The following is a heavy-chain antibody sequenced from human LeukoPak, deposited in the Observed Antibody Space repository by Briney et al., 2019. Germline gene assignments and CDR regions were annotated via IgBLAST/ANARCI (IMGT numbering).Heavy chain of an antibody. D-gene: IGHD4-17*01. V-gene: IGHV3-7*03. CDR1: GFTFSSYW. CDR2: IKQDGSEK. CDR3: AKQPPRTTVTTYGSE. Sequence: GGSLRLSCAASGFTFSSYWMSWVRQAPGKGLEWVANIKQDGSEKYYVDSVKGRFTISRDNAKNSLYLQMNSLRAEDTAVYYCAKQPPRTTVTTYGSEWGQGTLVTVSS. J-gene: IGHJ4*02.